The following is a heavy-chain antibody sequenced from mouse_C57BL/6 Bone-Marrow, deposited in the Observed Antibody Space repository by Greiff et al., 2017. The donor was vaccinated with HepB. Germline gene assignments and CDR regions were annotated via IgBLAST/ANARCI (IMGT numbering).Heavy chain of an antibody. D-gene: IGHD1-1*01. CDR3: ARDNYGSSYVWYFDV. Sequence: EVKLMESGGGLVKPGGSLKLSCAASGFTFSSYAMSWVRQTPEKRLEWVATISDGGSYTYYPDNVKGRFPISRDNAKNNLYLQMSHLKSEDTAMYYCARDNYGSSYVWYFDVWGTGTTVTVSS. CDR2: ISDGGSYT. J-gene: IGHJ1*03. V-gene: IGHV5-4*01. CDR1: GFTFSSYA.